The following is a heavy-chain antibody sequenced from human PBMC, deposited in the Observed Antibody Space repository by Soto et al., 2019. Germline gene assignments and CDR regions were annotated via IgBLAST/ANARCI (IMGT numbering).Heavy chain of an antibody. CDR2: IYHSGST. CDR3: ARVYYDSSGYYYVPYAFDI. CDR1: GGSISSSNW. J-gene: IGHJ3*02. Sequence: SETLSRTWAVSGGSISSSNWWSCVRQPPGKGLEWIGEIYHSGSTNYNPSLKSRVTISVDKSKNQFSLKLSSVTAADTAVYYCARVYYDSSGYYYVPYAFDIWGQGTMVTVSS. D-gene: IGHD3-22*01. V-gene: IGHV4-4*02.